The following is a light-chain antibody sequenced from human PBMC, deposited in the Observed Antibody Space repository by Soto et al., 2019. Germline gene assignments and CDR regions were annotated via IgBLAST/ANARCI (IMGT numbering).Light chain of an antibody. Sequence: QSALTQPASVSGSPGQSITISCTGTSSDVGGYNYVSWYQQHPGKAPKLMIYDVSNRPSGDSNRFSGSKSVNTASLTISGLQAEDEADYYCSSYTSSSTLLYVFGTGTKLTVL. V-gene: IGLV2-14*01. CDR2: DVS. CDR3: SSYTSSSTLLYV. CDR1: SSDVGGYNY. J-gene: IGLJ1*01.